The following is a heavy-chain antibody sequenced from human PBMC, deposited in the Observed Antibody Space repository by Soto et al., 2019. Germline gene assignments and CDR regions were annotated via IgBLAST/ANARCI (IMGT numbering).Heavy chain of an antibody. Sequence: PSETLSLTCAVYGGSFSGYYRSWILQPPGKGLEWIGEINHSGSTNYNPSLKSRVTISVDTSKNQFSLKLSSVTDADTAVYYCARGRVTIFKTRFDPWGQGTLVPSPQ. J-gene: IGHJ5*02. CDR3: ARGRVTIFKTRFDP. D-gene: IGHD3-10*02. CDR1: GGSFSGYY. V-gene: IGHV4-34*01. CDR2: INHSGST.